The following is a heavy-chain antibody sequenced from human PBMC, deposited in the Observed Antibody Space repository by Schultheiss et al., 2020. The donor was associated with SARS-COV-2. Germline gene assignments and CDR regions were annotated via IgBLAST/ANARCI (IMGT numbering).Heavy chain of an antibody. CDR3: AKISSSWYEVYFDY. D-gene: IGHD6-13*01. V-gene: IGHV3-23*01. Sequence: GESLKISCAASGFTFSSYAMSWVRQAPGKGLEWVSGISGSGDSTYYVDSVKGRFTISRDNSKNTVYLQMHSLRAEDTALYYCAKISSSWYEVYFDYWGQGTLVTVSS. CDR2: ISGSGDST. CDR1: GFTFSSYA. J-gene: IGHJ4*02.